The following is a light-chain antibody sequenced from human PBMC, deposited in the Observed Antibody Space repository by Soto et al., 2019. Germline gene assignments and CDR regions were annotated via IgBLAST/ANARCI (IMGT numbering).Light chain of an antibody. CDR2: AAS. CDR3: QQANIFPIT. J-gene: IGKJ5*01. CDR1: QGLSSW. V-gene: IGKV1D-12*01. Sequence: DIQLTQSPSSVSASVGDRVTITCRASQGLSSWLAWYQQKPGKAPKLLIYAASTLQSGVPSRCSGSGSGTDFTLTISSLQPEDFATYYCQQANIFPITFGQGTRLEIK.